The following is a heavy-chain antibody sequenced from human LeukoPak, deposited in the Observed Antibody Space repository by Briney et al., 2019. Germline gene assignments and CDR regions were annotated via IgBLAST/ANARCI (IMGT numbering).Heavy chain of an antibody. Sequence: GALRLPCAASGFTVSSNYMSWVGQAPGKGLDWVSVIYSGGSTYYADSVKGRFTISRDNSKNTLYLQMNSLRAEDTAVYYCASQVYGSGPFDPWGQGTLVTVSS. V-gene: IGHV3-66*04. CDR2: IYSGGST. D-gene: IGHD3-10*01. J-gene: IGHJ5*02. CDR1: GFTVSSNY. CDR3: ASQVYGSGPFDP.